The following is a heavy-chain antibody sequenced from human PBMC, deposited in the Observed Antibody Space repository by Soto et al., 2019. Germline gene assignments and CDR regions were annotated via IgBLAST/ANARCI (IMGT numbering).Heavy chain of an antibody. J-gene: IGHJ4*02. D-gene: IGHD1-20*01. CDR2: IWYHGNSM. V-gene: IGHV3-33*01. CDR1: GFTFSSYG. Sequence: QGQLVESGGGVVQPGRSLSLSCAASGFTFSSYGMHWVRQAPGKGLEWVAVIWYHGNSMYNADSVKGRFTISRDNSKNTLYLQRNNLRAEDTAVYYCARYNTGHSDYWGQGTLVTVSS. CDR3: ARYNTGHSDY.